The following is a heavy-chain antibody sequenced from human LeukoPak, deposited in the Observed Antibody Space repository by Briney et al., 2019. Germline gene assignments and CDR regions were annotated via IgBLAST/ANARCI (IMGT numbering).Heavy chain of an antibody. D-gene: IGHD3-22*01. CDR3: AREYDSSGAHYYYYYYGMDV. J-gene: IGHJ6*02. V-gene: IGHV4-34*01. Sequence: SEALSLTCAVYGGSFSGYYWSWIRQPPGKGLEWIGEINHSGSTNYNPSLKSRVTISEDTSKNQFSLKLSSVTAADTAVYYCAREYDSSGAHYYYYYYGMDVWGQGTTVTVTS. CDR1: GGSFSGYY. CDR2: INHSGST.